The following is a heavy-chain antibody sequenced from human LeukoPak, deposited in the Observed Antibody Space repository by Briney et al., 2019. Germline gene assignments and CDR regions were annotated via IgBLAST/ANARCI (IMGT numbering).Heavy chain of an antibody. CDR2: INSDGSRT. V-gene: IGHV3-74*01. D-gene: IGHD2-21*02. J-gene: IGHJ3*01. CDR1: GFTFSSYW. CDR3: ARLMVTAWYEAFDF. Sequence: PGGSLRLSCAASGFTFSSYWMHWVRQAPGEGLVWVSRINSDGSRTSYADSVKGRFTISRDNAKNTMYLQMNSLRAEDTAVYYCARLMVTAWYEAFDFWGQGTKVTVSS.